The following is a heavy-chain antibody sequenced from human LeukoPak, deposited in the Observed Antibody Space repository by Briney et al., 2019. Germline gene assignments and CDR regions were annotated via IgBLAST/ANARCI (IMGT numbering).Heavy chain of an antibody. D-gene: IGHD3-22*01. Sequence: SETLSLTCTVSSGSISSGSCYWGWIRQPPGKGLEWIGSIYYSGSTYYNPSLKSRVTISVDTSKNQFSLKLSSVTAADTAVYYCAYTPYYYDSSSYYWGQGTLVTVSS. CDR2: IYYSGST. J-gene: IGHJ4*02. CDR3: AYTPYYYDSSSYY. V-gene: IGHV4-39*01. CDR1: SGSISSGSCY.